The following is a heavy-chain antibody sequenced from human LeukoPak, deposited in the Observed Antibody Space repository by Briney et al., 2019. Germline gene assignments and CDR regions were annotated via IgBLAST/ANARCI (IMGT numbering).Heavy chain of an antibody. CDR1: GGSIGSYY. CDR3: ARKEQGAAAGYYMDV. D-gene: IGHD6-13*01. CDR2: IYSSGST. Sequence: SETLSLTCTVSGGSIGSYYWSWIRQPAGKGLEWIGRIYSSGSTNYNPSLKSRVTISLDTSKNQFSLKLSSVTAADTAVYYCARKEQGAAAGYYMDVWGKGTTVTVSS. J-gene: IGHJ6*03. V-gene: IGHV4-4*07.